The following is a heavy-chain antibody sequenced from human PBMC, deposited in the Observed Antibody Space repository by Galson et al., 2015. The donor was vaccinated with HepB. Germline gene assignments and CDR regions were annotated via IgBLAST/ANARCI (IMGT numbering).Heavy chain of an antibody. CDR3: AKADDILTGYNYFDS. D-gene: IGHD3-9*01. CDR1: GFTFNHYA. Sequence: SLRLSCAVAGFTFNHYAMSWVRQAPGKGLEWVSGISGTGGTIYYADSVKGRFTVSRDNSKNTLYLQMNSLRGEDTAIYYCAKADDILTGYNYFDSWGQGSLVTVSS. CDR2: ISGTGGTI. V-gene: IGHV3-23*01. J-gene: IGHJ4*02.